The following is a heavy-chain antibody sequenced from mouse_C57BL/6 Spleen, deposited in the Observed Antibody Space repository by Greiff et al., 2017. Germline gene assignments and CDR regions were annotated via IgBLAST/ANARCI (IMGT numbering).Heavy chain of an antibody. CDR3: ARHDGGLVDD. CDR1: GFTFSSYG. Sequence: EVKLVESGGDLVKPGGSLKLSCAASGFTFSSYGMSWVRQTPDKRLEWVATISSGGSYTYYPDSVKGRFTISRDNAKNTLYLQMSSLKSEDTAMYYCARHDGGLVDDWGQGTTLTVSS. D-gene: IGHD2-3*01. CDR2: ISSGGSYT. V-gene: IGHV5-6*01. J-gene: IGHJ2*01.